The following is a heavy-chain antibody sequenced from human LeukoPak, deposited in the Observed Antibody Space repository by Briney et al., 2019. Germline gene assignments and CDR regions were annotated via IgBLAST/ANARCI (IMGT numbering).Heavy chain of an antibody. V-gene: IGHV3-23*01. D-gene: IGHD2-15*01. CDR3: ATSGGYCSGGTCYSDY. J-gene: IGHJ4*02. Sequence: GGSLRLSCAGSGFTFSNYAMSWVRQAPGRGLEWVSAICKSGGSTYYADSERGRFTISRDNSKNTVYLQMNSLRAEDTAVYYCATSGGYCSGGTCYSDYWGQGTLVTVSS. CDR1: GFTFSNYA. CDR2: ICKSGGST.